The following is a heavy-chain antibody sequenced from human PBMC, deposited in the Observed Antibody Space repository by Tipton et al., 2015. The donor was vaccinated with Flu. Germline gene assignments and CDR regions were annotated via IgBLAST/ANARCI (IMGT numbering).Heavy chain of an antibody. V-gene: IGHV4-34*01. Sequence: TLSLTCAVYSGSFSGYYWGWIRQPPGKGLEWIGEINHSGSTNYNPSLKSRVTISGDTSKNQFSLKLSSVTAADTAVYYCATHCVGVCSHAFDIWGQGTMVTVSS. J-gene: IGHJ3*02. CDR2: INHSGST. D-gene: IGHD2-21*02. CDR3: ATHCVGVCSHAFDI. CDR1: SGSFSGYY.